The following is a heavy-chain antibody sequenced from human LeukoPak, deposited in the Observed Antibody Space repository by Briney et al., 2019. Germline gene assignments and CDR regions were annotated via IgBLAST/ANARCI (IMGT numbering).Heavy chain of an antibody. J-gene: IGHJ5*02. CDR2: ISVSGGNT. CDR3: ATKQWLVRGWFDP. CDR1: GFTFSNYA. D-gene: IGHD6-19*01. V-gene: IGHV3-23*01. Sequence: GGSLRLSCAASGFTFSNYAMSWVRQAPGKGLEWVSSISVSGGNTYYADSVKGRFTISRDNSKNTLYLQMNSLTAEDTAVYYCATKQWLVRGWFDPWGQGTLVTVSS.